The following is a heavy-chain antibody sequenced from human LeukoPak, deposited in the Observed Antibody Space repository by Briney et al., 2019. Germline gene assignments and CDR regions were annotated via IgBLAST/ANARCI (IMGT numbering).Heavy chain of an antibody. Sequence: PSETLSLTCTVSGASVSRDFWSWIRQPPGKGLEWIGYIHYSGYTNYSPSLESRVTISADTSQNQFSLKLRSVTAADTAVYYCDYTRGWTNFYYYGMDVWGQGTTVTVSS. V-gene: IGHV4-59*02. J-gene: IGHJ6*02. CDR1: GASVSRDF. CDR2: IHYSGYT. D-gene: IGHD3-3*01. CDR3: DYTRGWTNFYYYGMDV.